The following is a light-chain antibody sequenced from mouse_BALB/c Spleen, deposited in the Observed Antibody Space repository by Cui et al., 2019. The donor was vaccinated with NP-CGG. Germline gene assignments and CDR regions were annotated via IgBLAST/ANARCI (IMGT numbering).Light chain of an antibody. Sequence: QAVVTQASALTTSPGKTVTLTCRSSTGTVTTSNYANWVQEKPDHLFTGLIGGTNNRAPGVPARFSGSLIGDKAALTITGAQTKDEAIYFCALWYSNHWVFGGGTKLTVL. CDR2: GTN. CDR1: TGTVTTSNY. V-gene: IGLV1*01. CDR3: ALWYSNHWV. J-gene: IGLJ1*01.